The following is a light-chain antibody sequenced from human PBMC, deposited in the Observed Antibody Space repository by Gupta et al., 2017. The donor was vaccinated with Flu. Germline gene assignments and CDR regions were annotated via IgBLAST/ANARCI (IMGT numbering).Light chain of an antibody. CDR2: AAS. V-gene: IGKV3-15*01. CDR3: QQDDDWPLIT. J-gene: IGKJ5*01. CDR1: QNVNTN. Sequence: SPVTLSVSPGERATLSCAASQNVNTNLAWYQQKPGQAPRLLIYAASLRATGIPVRFSGSGSRTNFTLTSSRLQSEDFVLYFWQQDDDWPLITFGRGTRMEIK.